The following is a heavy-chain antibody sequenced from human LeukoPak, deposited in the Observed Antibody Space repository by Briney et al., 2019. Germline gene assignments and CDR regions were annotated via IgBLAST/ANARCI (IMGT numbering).Heavy chain of an antibody. CDR1: GFTFTSPA. J-gene: IGHJ5*02. V-gene: IGHV1-58*01. Sequence: GASVKVSCKASGFTFTSPAVQWVRQARGQRLEWIGWIVVGSGNTNYAQKFQERVTITRDMSTSTAYMELSSLRSEDTAVYYCARGSTFDPWGQGTLVTVSS. CDR3: ARGSTFDP. CDR2: IVVGSGNT.